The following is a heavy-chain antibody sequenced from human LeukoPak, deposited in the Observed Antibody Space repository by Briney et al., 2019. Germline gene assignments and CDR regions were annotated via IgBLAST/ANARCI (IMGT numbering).Heavy chain of an antibody. Sequence: ASVKFSCKASGYTFTSYDINWVRQATGQGLEWMGWMNPNSGNTGYAQKFQGRVTMTRNTSVSTAYMELSSLRSEDTAVYYCARGRGITIFGVVSLDYWGQGTLVTVSS. V-gene: IGHV1-8*01. J-gene: IGHJ4*02. CDR1: GYTFTSYD. D-gene: IGHD3-3*01. CDR3: ARGRGITIFGVVSLDY. CDR2: MNPNSGNT.